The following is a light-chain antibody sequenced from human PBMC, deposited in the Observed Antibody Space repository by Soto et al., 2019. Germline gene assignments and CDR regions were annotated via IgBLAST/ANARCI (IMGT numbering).Light chain of an antibody. CDR2: GAS. V-gene: IGKV3-15*01. J-gene: IGKJ4*01. CDR3: QQYDNWPPLT. CDR1: QSVNSN. Sequence: EIVMTQSPAALSVSPGERATLSCRASQSVNSNLAWYQQEPGQAPWLLIYGASTRATGIPARFSGSGSGTEFTLTISSLQSEDFAVYYCQQYDNWPPLTFGGGTKVEIK.